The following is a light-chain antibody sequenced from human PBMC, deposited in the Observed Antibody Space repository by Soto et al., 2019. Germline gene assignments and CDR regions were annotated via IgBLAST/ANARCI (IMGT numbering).Light chain of an antibody. CDR1: QSVSSY. CDR3: QQRSNWPSP. V-gene: IGKV3-11*01. Sequence: EIVLTQSPATLSLSPGERATLSCRASQSVSSYLAWYQQKPGQAPRLLIYDASNRATGIPARFSGSGSGTDFTLTISRLEPEDFEVYYCQQRSNWPSPFGQGTRLEIK. CDR2: DAS. J-gene: IGKJ5*01.